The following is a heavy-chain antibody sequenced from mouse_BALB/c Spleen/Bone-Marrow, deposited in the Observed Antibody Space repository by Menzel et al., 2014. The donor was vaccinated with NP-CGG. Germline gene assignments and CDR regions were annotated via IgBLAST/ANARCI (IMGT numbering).Heavy chain of an antibody. J-gene: IGHJ3*01. D-gene: IGHD1-2*01. V-gene: IGHV1-20*02. Sequence: EVQLQQSGPELVKPGASVKISCKASGYSFTDYFMNWVMQSHGKSLDWIGRLNPHNGDTFYNQKFKGKATLTVDKSSTTAHMELRSLASEDSAVYYCARGALRLRGGFAYWGQGTLVTVSA. CDR2: LNPHNGDT. CDR1: GYSFTDYF. CDR3: ARGALRLRGGFAY.